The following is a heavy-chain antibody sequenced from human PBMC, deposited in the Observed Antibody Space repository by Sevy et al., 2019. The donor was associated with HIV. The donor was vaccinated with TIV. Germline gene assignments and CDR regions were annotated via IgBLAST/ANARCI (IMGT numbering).Heavy chain of an antibody. V-gene: IGHV3-30*18. CDR3: AKTYDSSGSPGYFDY. CDR1: GFTFSSYG. CDR2: ISYDGSNK. J-gene: IGHJ4*02. D-gene: IGHD3-22*01. Sequence: GGSLRLSCAASGFTFSSYGMHWVRQAPGKGLEWVAVISYDGSNKYNADSVKGRFTISRDNSKNTLYLQMNSLRAEDTAVYYCAKTYDSSGSPGYFDYWGQGTLVTVSS.